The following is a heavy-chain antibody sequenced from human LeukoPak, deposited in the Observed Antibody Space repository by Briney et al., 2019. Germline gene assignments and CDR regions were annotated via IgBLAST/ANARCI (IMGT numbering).Heavy chain of an antibody. J-gene: IGHJ4*02. CDR2: TKQDGSEK. CDR3: AKDMYPYDYVWGSYRPVDY. Sequence: GGSLRLSCAASGFTFSSYAMSWVRQAPGKGLEWVANTKQDGSEKYYVDSVKGRFTISRDNAKNSLYLQMNSLRAEDTALYYCAKDMYPYDYVWGSYRPVDYWGQGTLVTVSS. V-gene: IGHV3-7*03. D-gene: IGHD3-16*02. CDR1: GFTFSSYA.